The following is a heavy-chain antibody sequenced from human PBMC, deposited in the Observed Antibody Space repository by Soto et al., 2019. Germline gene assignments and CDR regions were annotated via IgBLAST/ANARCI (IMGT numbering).Heavy chain of an antibody. V-gene: IGHV4-34*01. CDR3: ASSGEPGIAVAGTDY. D-gene: IGHD6-19*01. Sequence: SETLSLTCAVYGGSFSGYYWSWIRQPPGKGLEWIGEINHSGSTNYNPSLKSRVTISVDTSKNQFSLKLSSVTAADTAVYYCASSGEPGIAVAGTDYWGQGTLVTVSS. J-gene: IGHJ4*02. CDR2: INHSGST. CDR1: GGSFSGYY.